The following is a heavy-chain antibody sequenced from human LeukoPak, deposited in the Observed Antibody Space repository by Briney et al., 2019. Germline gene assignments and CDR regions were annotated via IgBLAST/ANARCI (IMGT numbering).Heavy chain of an antibody. V-gene: IGHV1-2*02. J-gene: IGHJ2*01. CDR3: ATSRVYYYDSSGYYPHWYFDL. CDR2: INPNSGGT. CDR1: GYTFTAYY. Sequence: ASVKVSSKASGYTFTAYYMHWVRQAPGQGLEWMGWINPNSGGTNYAQKFQGRVTMTRDTSISTAYMELSRLRSDDTAVYYCATSRVYYYDSSGYYPHWYFDLWGRGTLVTVSS. D-gene: IGHD3-22*01.